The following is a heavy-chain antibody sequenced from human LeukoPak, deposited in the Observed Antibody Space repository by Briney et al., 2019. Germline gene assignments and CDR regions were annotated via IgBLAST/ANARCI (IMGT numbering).Heavy chain of an antibody. CDR1: GWSFNDYY. J-gene: IGHJ5*02. D-gene: IGHD2-2*01. CDR3: VRGQVPAARGYNWFDP. Sequence: SETLSLTCAVYGWSFNDYYWNWIRQPPGKGLEWFGEINARGDTNYSPSLKSRVTISVDTSKKQFSLRFTSTIAADTAVYYCVRGQVPAARGYNWFDPWGQGTLVTVSS. V-gene: IGHV4-34*01. CDR2: INARGDT.